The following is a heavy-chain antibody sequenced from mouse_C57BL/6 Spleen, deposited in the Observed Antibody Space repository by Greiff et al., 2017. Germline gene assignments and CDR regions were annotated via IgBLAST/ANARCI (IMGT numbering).Heavy chain of an antibody. Sequence: VQLKESGPGMVKPSQSLSLTCTVTGYSITSGYDWHWIRHFPGNKLEWMGYISYSGSTNYNPSLKSRISITHDTSKNHFFLKLNSVTTEDTATYYCARAPYYYGSSSPLDYWGQGTTLTVSS. CDR3: ARAPYYYGSSSPLDY. V-gene: IGHV3-1*01. CDR1: GYSITSGYD. CDR2: ISYSGST. D-gene: IGHD1-1*01. J-gene: IGHJ2*01.